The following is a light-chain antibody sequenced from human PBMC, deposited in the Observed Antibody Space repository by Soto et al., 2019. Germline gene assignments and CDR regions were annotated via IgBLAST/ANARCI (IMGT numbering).Light chain of an antibody. J-gene: IGKJ1*01. CDR1: QSVGSH. CDR2: GAS. CDR3: QQYNDYSAT. Sequence: EIVMTQSPATLSVSPGERATLSFRASQSVGSHLAWYQQRPGQAPRLLIYGASYRATGVPARFSGSGSGTDFTLTISSLQPDDFATYYCQQYNDYSATFGQGTKVDIK. V-gene: IGKV3-15*01.